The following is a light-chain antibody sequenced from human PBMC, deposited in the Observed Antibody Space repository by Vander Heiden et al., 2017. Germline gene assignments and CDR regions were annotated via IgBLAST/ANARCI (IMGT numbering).Light chain of an antibody. CDR2: KTS. V-gene: IGKV1-5*03. J-gene: IGKJ1*01. Sequence: DIHMTQSPSTLSASVGDTVTITCRASQSGSSWLAWYQQKPGKAPKVLIYKTSTLGGGVPSRFSGSGSGTEFTLTISSLQPDDFATYYCQQYNSYSWTFGQGTRVEVK. CDR3: QQYNSYSWT. CDR1: QSGSSW.